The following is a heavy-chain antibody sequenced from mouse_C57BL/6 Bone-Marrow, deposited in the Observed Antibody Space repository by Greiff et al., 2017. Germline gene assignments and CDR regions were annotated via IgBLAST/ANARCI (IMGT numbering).Heavy chain of an antibody. J-gene: IGHJ2*01. CDR2: RRNKANDYTT. CDR3: ARDPKGYFDY. Sequence: EVKLMVSGGGLVQSGRSLRLSCATSGFTFSDFYMEWVRQAPGKGLEWIAARRNKANDYTTEYSASVKGRFIVSRDTSQSILYLQMNALRAEDTAIYYCARDPKGYFDYWGQGTTLTVSS. V-gene: IGHV7-1*01. CDR1: GFTFSDFY.